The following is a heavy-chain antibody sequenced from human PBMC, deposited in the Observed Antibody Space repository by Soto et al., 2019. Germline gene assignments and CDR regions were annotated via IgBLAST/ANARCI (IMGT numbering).Heavy chain of an antibody. Sequence: LRLSCAASGFTFTTYTMNWVRQAPGKGLEWVSSINTDSTYIYYADSVEGRFTISRDNAKNSLFLQMNSLRAEDTAVYYCAGGISDYYDSSGYYAYWGQGTLVTVSS. CDR1: GFTFTTYT. CDR2: INTDSTYI. CDR3: AGGISDYYDSSGYYAY. J-gene: IGHJ4*02. D-gene: IGHD3-22*01. V-gene: IGHV3-21*01.